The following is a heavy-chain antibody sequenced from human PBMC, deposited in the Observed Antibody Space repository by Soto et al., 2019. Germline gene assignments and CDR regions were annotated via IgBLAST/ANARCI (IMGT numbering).Heavy chain of an antibody. Sequence: SETLSLTCTVSGGSISSSSYYWGWIRQPPGKGLEWIGSIYYSGYTYYNPSLKSRVTMSVDTSKNEFSLKLSSVTAADTAVYYCARDVPDASYFDDWGQGALVTVSS. V-gene: IGHV4-39*07. CDR3: ARDVPDASYFDD. J-gene: IGHJ4*02. CDR2: IYYSGYT. D-gene: IGHD2-2*01. CDR1: GGSISSSSYY.